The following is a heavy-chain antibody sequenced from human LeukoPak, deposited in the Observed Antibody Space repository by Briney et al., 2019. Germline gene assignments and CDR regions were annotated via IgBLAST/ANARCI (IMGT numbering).Heavy chain of an antibody. Sequence: GASVKVSCKASGYTFTSYYMHWVRQAPGQGLEWMGWINPNSGGTNYAQKFQGRVTMTRDTSISTAYMELSRLRSDDTAVYYCARVRLRPYYYYGMDVWGQGTTVTVSS. CDR2: INPNSGGT. V-gene: IGHV1-2*02. J-gene: IGHJ6*02. CDR3: ARVRLRPYYYYGMDV. CDR1: GYTFTSYY.